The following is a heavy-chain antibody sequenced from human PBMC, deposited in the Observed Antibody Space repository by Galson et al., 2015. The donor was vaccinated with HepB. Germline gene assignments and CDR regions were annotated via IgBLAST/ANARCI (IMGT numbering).Heavy chain of an antibody. J-gene: IGHJ4*02. CDR2: ISSGGDAA. D-gene: IGHD2-8*01. Sequence: SLRLSCAASGFTFNTYAIRWVRQAPGKGLEWVSAISSGGDAAFYADSVKGRFIISKDNSKHTVYLQMESLRAEDTAVYYCAKPGYCTTSSCTYYFDYWGQGTLVTVSS. V-gene: IGHV3-23*01. CDR1: GFTFNTYA. CDR3: AKPGYCTTSSCTYYFDY.